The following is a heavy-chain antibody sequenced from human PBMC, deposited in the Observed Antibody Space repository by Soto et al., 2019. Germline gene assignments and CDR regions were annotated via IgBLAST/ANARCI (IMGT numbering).Heavy chain of an antibody. CDR2: ISWNGGVI. CDR1: GFTFEDSA. CDR3: AKAPLDHYFVDV. V-gene: IGHV3-9*01. D-gene: IGHD1-1*01. J-gene: IGHJ6*02. Sequence: PGGSLRLSCAASGFTFEDSAMHWVRQAPGKGLEWVSGISWNGGVIGYADSMRGRFTISRDNAKNSLYLQMNNLRPEDTALYYCAKAPLDHYFVDVWGQGTTVTVSS.